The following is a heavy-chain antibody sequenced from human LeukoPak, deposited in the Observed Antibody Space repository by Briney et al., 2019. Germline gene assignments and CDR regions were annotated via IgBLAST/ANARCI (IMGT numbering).Heavy chain of an antibody. CDR1: GGSFSGYY. J-gene: IGHJ4*02. CDR3: ARDSRKWRWLQSDAYYFDY. D-gene: IGHD5-24*01. CDR2: INHSGST. V-gene: IGHV4-34*01. Sequence: PSETLSLTCAVYGGSFSGYYWSWIRQPPGKGLEWIGEINHSGSTNYNPSLKSRVTISVDTSKNQFSLKLSSMTAADTAVYYCARDSRKWRWLQSDAYYFDYWGQGTLVTVSS.